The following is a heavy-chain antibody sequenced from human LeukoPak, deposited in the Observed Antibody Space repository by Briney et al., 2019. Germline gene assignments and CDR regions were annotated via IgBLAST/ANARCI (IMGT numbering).Heavy chain of an antibody. Sequence: SETLSLACAVSGGSISSYYWSWIRQPPGRGLEWIGSIHYSGSTSYSSSLKSRVTMSIDTSKNQFSLKLSSVTPADTAVYYCARQVYSSSWSYYFEYWGQGILVTVSS. CDR2: IHYSGST. J-gene: IGHJ4*02. D-gene: IGHD6-13*01. V-gene: IGHV4-59*01. CDR3: ARQVYSSSWSYYFEY. CDR1: GGSISSYY.